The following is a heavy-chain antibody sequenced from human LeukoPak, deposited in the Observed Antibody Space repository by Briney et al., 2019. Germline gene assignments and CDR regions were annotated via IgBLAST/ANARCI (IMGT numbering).Heavy chain of an antibody. CDR2: IYYSGST. J-gene: IGHJ4*02. CDR3: ARVSSSGILDY. CDR1: GGSISRGDYY. Sequence: SETLSLTCTVSGGSISRGDYYWSWIRQPPGKGLEWIGYIYYSGSTNYNPSLKSRVTISVDTSKNQFSVKLSYVTAADTAVYYCARVSSSGILDYWGQGTLVTVSS. V-gene: IGHV4-61*08. D-gene: IGHD3-22*01.